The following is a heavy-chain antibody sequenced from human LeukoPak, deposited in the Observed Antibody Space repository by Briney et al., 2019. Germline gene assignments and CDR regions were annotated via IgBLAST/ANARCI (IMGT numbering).Heavy chain of an antibody. CDR3: ARDLRPITMIRGVIVDI. CDR1: GYTFTSYG. Sequence: GASVKVSCKASGYTFTSYGISWVRQAPGQGLEWMGWISAYNGDTNYAQKLQGRVTVTTDTSTSTAYMELRSLRSDDTAVYYCARDLRPITMIRGVIVDIWGQGTMVTVSS. D-gene: IGHD3-10*01. V-gene: IGHV1-18*01. CDR2: ISAYNGDT. J-gene: IGHJ3*02.